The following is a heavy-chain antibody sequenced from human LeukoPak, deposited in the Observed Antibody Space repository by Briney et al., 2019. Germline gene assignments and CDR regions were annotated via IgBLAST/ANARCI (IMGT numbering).Heavy chain of an antibody. V-gene: IGHV1-18*01. CDR2: ISGYNGNT. D-gene: IGHD3-22*01. J-gene: IGHJ1*01. CDR1: GYSFINYG. CDR3: ARESQYYDSALEYFQH. Sequence: ASVKVSCKTSGYSFINYGISWGRQAPGQGLEWMGWISGYNGNTNFSQKFQGRVTMTTDTSTSTAYMELSSLRSDDTAVYYCARESQYYDSALEYFQHWGQGTLVTVSS.